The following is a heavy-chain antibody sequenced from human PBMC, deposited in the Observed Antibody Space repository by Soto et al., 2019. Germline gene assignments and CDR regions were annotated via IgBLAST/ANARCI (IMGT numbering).Heavy chain of an antibody. CDR3: AAGEPLHY. J-gene: IGHJ4*01. CDR1: GFTFSNYG. D-gene: IGHD4-17*01. V-gene: IGHV3-33*01. Sequence: GGSLRLSCAASGFTFSNYGMHWVRQAPGKGLEWVAMIWHDGNNKYYADSVEGRFAISRDNSKNTVSLEMNSRRTEDTAMYYCAAGEPLHYRGDGTLGTGSS. CDR2: IWHDGNNK.